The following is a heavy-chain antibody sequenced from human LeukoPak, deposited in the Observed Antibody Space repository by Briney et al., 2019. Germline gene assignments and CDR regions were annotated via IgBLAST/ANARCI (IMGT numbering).Heavy chain of an antibody. CDR2: IYYSGST. D-gene: IGHD6-25*01. CDR1: GGSISSYY. V-gene: IGHV4-59*01. Sequence: SETLSLTCTVSGGSISSYYWSCIRQPPGKGLEWIGYIYYSGSTNYNPSINSRVPISVDTSKNQFSLKLSSVTAADTAVYYCARGGTSTAYYYDGMDVWGQGTTVTVSS. J-gene: IGHJ6*02. CDR3: ARGGTSTAYYYDGMDV.